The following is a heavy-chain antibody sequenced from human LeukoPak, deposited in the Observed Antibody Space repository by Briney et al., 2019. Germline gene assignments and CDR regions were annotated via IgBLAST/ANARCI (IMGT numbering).Heavy chain of an antibody. CDR3: AKDRDSSGNDAFDI. CDR2: IKEDGSEK. Sequence: GGTLRLSCAASAFTFSNYWMSWVRQAPGKGLEWVANIKEDGSEKYYVDSVKGRFTISRDNSKNSLYLQMNSLRAEDTALYYCAKDRDSSGNDAFDIWGQGTLVTVSS. CDR1: AFTFSNYW. J-gene: IGHJ3*02. D-gene: IGHD3-22*01. V-gene: IGHV3-7*03.